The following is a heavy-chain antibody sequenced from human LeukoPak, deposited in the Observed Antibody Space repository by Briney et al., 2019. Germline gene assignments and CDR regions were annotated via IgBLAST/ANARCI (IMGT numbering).Heavy chain of an antibody. D-gene: IGHD2-2*02. V-gene: IGHV4-34*01. CDR1: GWSFSGYY. CDR2: INHNGSS. Sequence: SETLSLTCAVYGWSFSGYYWSWIRQPPGKGLEWIGEINHNGSSNYNPSLKSRVTISADSSKTQFSLKLRSVTAADTAVYYCARAKDIVVVPAAILGGMDVWGQGTTVTVSS. J-gene: IGHJ6*02. CDR3: ARAKDIVVVPAAILGGMDV.